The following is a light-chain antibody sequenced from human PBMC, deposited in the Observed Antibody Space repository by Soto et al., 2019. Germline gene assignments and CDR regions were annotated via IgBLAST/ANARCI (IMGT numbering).Light chain of an antibody. CDR1: QSVSSN. CDR3: QHYNNWPPLFS. Sequence: EIVMTQSPATLSVSPGERATLSCRASQSVSSNLAWYQQKPGQAPRLLIYDASTRATGIPARFSGSGSGTEFTLTLTSRQSQDFAIYYCQHYNNWPPLFSFGPGTKVDI. V-gene: IGKV3-15*01. CDR2: DAS. J-gene: IGKJ3*01.